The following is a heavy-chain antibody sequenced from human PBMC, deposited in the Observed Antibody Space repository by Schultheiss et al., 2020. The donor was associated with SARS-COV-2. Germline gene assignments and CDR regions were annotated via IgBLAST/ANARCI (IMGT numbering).Heavy chain of an antibody. D-gene: IGHD2-15*01. CDR3: AIRDCSGGSCHFDY. V-gene: IGHV4-34*01. CDR2: INHSAST. J-gene: IGHJ4*02. Sequence: SETLSLTCAVYGGSFSGYYWTWIRQPPGKGLEWIGEINHSASTNYNPSLKSRVTISVDKSKNQFSLKLSSVTAADTAVYYCAIRDCSGGSCHFDYWGQGTLVTVSS. CDR1: GGSFSGYY.